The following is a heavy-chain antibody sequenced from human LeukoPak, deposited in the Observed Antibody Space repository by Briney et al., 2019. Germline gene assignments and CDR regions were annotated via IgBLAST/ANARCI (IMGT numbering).Heavy chain of an antibody. CDR3: ARESIGTYCFDY. V-gene: IGHV6-1*01. Sequence: SQTLSLTCAISGDSVSSNSAAWNWIRQSPSRGLEWLGRTYYRSKWYNDYIVSVKSRITISPDTSKNQFSLHLNSVTPEDTAVFYCARESIGTYCFDYWGQGTLVTVSS. CDR1: GDSVSSNSAA. CDR2: TYYRSKWYN. J-gene: IGHJ4*02. D-gene: IGHD1-26*01.